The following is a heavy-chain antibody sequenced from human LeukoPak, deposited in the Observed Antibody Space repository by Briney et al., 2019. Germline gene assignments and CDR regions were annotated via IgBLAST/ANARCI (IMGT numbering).Heavy chain of an antibody. J-gene: IGHJ4*02. D-gene: IGHD2-2*01. CDR3: ARSSTPDY. Sequence: SETLSLTCTVSGGSISSYYWNWIRQPPGKGLEWIGEINHSGSTNYNPSLKSRVTISVDTSKNQFSLKLSSVTAADTAVYYCARSSTPDYWGQGTLVTVSS. CDR2: INHSGST. V-gene: IGHV4-34*01. CDR1: GGSISSYY.